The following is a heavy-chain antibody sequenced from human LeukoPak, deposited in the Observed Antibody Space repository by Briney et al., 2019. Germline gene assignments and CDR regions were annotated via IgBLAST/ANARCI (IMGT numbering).Heavy chain of an antibody. CDR2: IYYSGST. D-gene: IGHD6-13*01. CDR1: GGSFSGYY. V-gene: IGHV4-39*01. CDR3: ARHDGIAAPHDY. J-gene: IGHJ4*02. Sequence: SETLSLTCAVYGGSFSGYYWGWIRQPPGKGLEWIGSIYYSGSTYYNPSLKSRVTVSVDTSKNQFSLKLRSVTASDTAVYYCARHDGIAAPHDYWGQGTLVTVSS.